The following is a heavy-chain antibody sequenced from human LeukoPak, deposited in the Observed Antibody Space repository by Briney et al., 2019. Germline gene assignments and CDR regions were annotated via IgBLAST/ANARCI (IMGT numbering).Heavy chain of an antibody. CDR2: IYPNSGDT. Sequence: ASVKVSCKASGYTFTSYHVHWVRQAPGQGLEWMGWIYPNSGDTNYAQKLQGRVTMTTDTSTSTAYVELRSLRSDDTAVYYCARDPYYYGSGSYFGYYNWFDPWGQGTLVTVSS. V-gene: IGHV1-18*01. CDR1: GYTFTSYH. CDR3: ARDPYYYGSGSYFGYYNWFDP. J-gene: IGHJ5*02. D-gene: IGHD3-10*01.